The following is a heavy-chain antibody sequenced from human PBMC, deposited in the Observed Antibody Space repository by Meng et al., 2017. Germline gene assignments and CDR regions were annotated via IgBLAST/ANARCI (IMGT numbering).Heavy chain of an antibody. D-gene: IGHD3-22*01. CDR1: GFTFSSYG. CDR2: IWYDGSNK. J-gene: IGHJ4*02. V-gene: IGHV3-33*06. Sequence: GESLKISCAASGFTFSSYGMHWVRQAPGKGLEWVAVIWYDGSNKYYADSVKGRFTISRDNSKNTLYLQMNSLRAEDTAVYYCAKAHKYYYDSSGYWDFDYWGQGTLVTVSS. CDR3: AKAHKYYYDSSGYWDFDY.